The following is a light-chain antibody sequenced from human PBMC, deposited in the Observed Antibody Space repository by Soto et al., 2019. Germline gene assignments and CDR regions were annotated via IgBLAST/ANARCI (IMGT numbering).Light chain of an antibody. CDR2: AAA. V-gene: IGKV1D-8*01. J-gene: IGKJ1*01. CDR3: QQDYSFPPT. CDR1: QGLSSY. Sequence: VIWMTQAPSLLSASTGDRVTISCRMSQGLSSYLAWDQQKPGKAPELLIYAAATVQSGVPSRVSGSGTGKDFPLTISCVQSEDFATSYWQQDYSFPPTFGQGTKVEIK.